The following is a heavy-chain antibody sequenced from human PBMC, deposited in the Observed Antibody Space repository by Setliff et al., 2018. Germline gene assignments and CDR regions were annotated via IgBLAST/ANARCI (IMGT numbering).Heavy chain of an antibody. CDR1: GYSISSGYY. D-gene: IGHD3-22*01. CDR2: IYRSGST. Sequence: PSETLSLTCAVSGYSISSGYYWGWIRQAPGKGLEWIASIYRSGSTYYNPSLKSRVTISVDTSKNQFSLKLSSVTAADTAVYYCARLGGSSGSGGFYYYYYYMDVWGKGTTVTVSS. CDR3: ARLGGSSGSGGFYYYYYYMDV. V-gene: IGHV4-38-2*01. J-gene: IGHJ6*03.